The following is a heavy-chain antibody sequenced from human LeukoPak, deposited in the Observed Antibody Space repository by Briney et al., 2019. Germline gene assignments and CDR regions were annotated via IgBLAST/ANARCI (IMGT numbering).Heavy chain of an antibody. J-gene: IGHJ5*02. V-gene: IGHV4-61*03. CDR3: ARGDGDYGWFDP. CDR1: GGSISSGAYY. Sequence: ASETLSLTCIVSGGSISSGAYYWSWIRQPPGNGLEWIGYIYYTGSTNYNPSLKSRVTISVDTSKNHFSLKLSSVTAADTAVYYCARGDGDYGWFDPWGQGTLVTVSS. D-gene: IGHD4-17*01. CDR2: IYYTGST.